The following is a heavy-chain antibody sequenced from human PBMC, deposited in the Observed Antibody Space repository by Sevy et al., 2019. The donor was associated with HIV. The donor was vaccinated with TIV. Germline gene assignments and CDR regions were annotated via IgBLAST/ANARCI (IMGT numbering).Heavy chain of an antibody. Sequence: GGSLRLSCAASGFTVSSNYMSWVRQAPGKGLEWVSVIYSGGSTYYADSVQGRFTISRDNSKNTLYLQMNSLRAEDTAVYYCARGMILEGSWCGMDVWGQGTTVTVSS. V-gene: IGHV3-53*01. CDR1: GFTVSSNY. CDR3: ARGMILEGSWCGMDV. CDR2: IYSGGST. J-gene: IGHJ6*02. D-gene: IGHD3-3*01.